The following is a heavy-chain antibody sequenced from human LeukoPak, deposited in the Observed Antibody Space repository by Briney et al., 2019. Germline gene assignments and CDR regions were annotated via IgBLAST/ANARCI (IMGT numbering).Heavy chain of an antibody. D-gene: IGHD5-12*01. CDR3: ARDNPGGYWGAAFDI. J-gene: IGHJ3*02. CDR1: GGSINSGSFY. Sequence: PSETLSLTCTVSGGSINSGSFYWSWIRQTAGKGLEWIGRIWTSGSTNYNPSLNSRVSIAVDTSKNQFSLKLTSVTAADTAVYYCARDNPGGYWGAAFDIWGQGTMVTVSS. CDR2: IWTSGST. V-gene: IGHV4-61*02.